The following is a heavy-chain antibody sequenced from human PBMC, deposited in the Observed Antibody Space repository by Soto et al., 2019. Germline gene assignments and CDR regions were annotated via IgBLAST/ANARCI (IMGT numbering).Heavy chain of an antibody. CDR1: GYTFSNYA. V-gene: IGHV1-3*01. D-gene: IGHD1-1*01. CDR2: INAGNGNT. J-gene: IGHJ4*02. Sequence: ASVKVSCKASGYTFSNYAMHWVRQAPGQRLEWMGWINAGNGNTKYSQKFQGRVTITRDTSASTAYMELSSLRSEDTAVYYCARNAVGTYHFDYWGQGTLVTVPQ. CDR3: ARNAVGTYHFDY.